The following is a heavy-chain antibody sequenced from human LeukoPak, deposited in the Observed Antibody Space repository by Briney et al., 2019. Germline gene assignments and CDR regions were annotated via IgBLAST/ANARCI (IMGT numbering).Heavy chain of an antibody. J-gene: IGHJ3*02. D-gene: IGHD3-3*01. V-gene: IGHV3-30*03. CDR2: ISYDGSNK. Sequence: GGSLRLSCAASGFTFSSYGMHWVRQAPGKGLEWVAVISYDGSNKYYADSVKGRFTISRDNSKNTLYLQMNSLRAEDTAVYYCARDRPPRVDYAFDIWGQGTMVTVSS. CDR3: ARDRPPRVDYAFDI. CDR1: GFTFSSYG.